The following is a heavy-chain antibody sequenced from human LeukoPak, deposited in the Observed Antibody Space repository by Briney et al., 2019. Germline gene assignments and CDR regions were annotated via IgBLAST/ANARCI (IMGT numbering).Heavy chain of an antibody. D-gene: IGHD6-6*01. CDR3: ARRGGSSSRRSPIDY. J-gene: IGHJ4*02. CDR1: GFTFSDYW. V-gene: IGHV3-7*01. CDR2: IKQDGSQR. Sequence: PGRSLRLSCTASGFTFSDYWMTWVRQAPGKGPERVANIKQDGSQRYYVDSVRGRFTISRDNAKNSLFLQMNGLRAEDTAVYYCARRGGSSSRRSPIDYWGQGTLVTVSS.